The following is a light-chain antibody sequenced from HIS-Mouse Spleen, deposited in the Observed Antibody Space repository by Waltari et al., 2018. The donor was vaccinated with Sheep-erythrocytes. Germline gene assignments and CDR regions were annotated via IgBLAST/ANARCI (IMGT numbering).Light chain of an antibody. CDR3: CSYAGSSTWV. CDR2: EGS. V-gene: IGLV2-23*01. CDR1: SSDVGIYNL. J-gene: IGLJ3*02. Sequence: QSALTQPASVSGSPGQSITIPCTGTSSDVGIYNLVSWYQQHPGKAPKLMIYEGSKRPSGVSNRFSGSKSGNTASPTISGLQAEDEADYYCCSYAGSSTWVFGGGTKLTVL.